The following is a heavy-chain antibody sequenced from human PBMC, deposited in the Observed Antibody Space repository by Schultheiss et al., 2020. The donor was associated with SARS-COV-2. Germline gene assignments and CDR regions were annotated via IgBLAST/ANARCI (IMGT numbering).Heavy chain of an antibody. CDR2: IYYSGST. CDR1: GGSISRSGYY. D-gene: IGHD2-15*01. J-gene: IGHJ1*01. CDR3: ASTSDIVVAVATA. V-gene: IGHV4-61*05. Sequence: SETLSLTCSVSGGSISRSGYYWGWIRQSPGKGLEWIGYIYYSGSTNYNPSLKSRVTISVDTSKNQFSLKLSSVTAADTAVYYCASTSDIVVAVATAWGQGTLVTVSS.